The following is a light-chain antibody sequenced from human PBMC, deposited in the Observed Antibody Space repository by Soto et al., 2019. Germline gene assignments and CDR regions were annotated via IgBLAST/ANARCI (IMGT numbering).Light chain of an antibody. CDR2: EGS. J-gene: IGLJ2*01. CDR1: SSDVGSYNL. Sequence: QSVLTQPASVSGSPGQSITISCTGTSSDVGSYNLVSWYQQHPGKAPKLMIYEGSKRPSRVSNRFSGSKSGNTASLTISGLQAEDEADYYCCSYAGSSTFVVVFGGGTQLTVL. V-gene: IGLV2-23*03. CDR3: CSYAGSSTFVVV.